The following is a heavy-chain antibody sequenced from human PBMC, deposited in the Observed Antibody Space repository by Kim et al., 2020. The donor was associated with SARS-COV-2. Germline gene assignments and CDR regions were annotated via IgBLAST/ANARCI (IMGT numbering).Heavy chain of an antibody. J-gene: IGHJ5*02. CDR1: GYTFTNYG. CDR3: ARDWDCSSTSCYNLFDP. V-gene: IGHV1-18*01. Sequence: ASVKVSCKASGYTFTNYGISWVRQAPGQGLEWMGWISTWHGNTNYAQKLQGRVTMTTDTSTSTVLMELRSLRSDDTAVYYCARDWDCSSTSCYNLFDPWGQGTLVNVSS. D-gene: IGHD2-2*01. CDR2: ISTWHGNT.